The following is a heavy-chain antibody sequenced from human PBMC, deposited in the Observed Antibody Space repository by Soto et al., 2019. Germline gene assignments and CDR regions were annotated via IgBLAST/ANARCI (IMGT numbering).Heavy chain of an antibody. J-gene: IGHJ4*02. CDR3: AREGYEVGATAEAYYFDY. D-gene: IGHD1-26*01. CDR2: IIPIFGTA. Sequence: SVKVSCKASGGTFSGYEISWVRQAPGQGLEWMGGIIPIFGTANYAQKFQGRVTITADESTSTAYMELSSLRSEDTAVYYCAREGYEVGATAEAYYFDYWGQGTLVTVSS. CDR1: GGTFSGYE. V-gene: IGHV1-69*13.